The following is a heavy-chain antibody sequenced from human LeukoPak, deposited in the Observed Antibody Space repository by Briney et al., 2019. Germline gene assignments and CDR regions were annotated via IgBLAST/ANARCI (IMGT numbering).Heavy chain of an antibody. CDR2: ISYDGSNK. Sequence: GGSLRLSCAASGFTFSSYAMHWVRQAPGEGLEWVAVISYDGSNKYYADSVKGRFTISRDNSKNTLYLQMNSLRAEDTAVYYCARDSGHPSHVDYWGQGTLVTVSS. CDR1: GFTFSSYA. D-gene: IGHD5-12*01. CDR3: ARDSGHPSHVDY. V-gene: IGHV3-30*04. J-gene: IGHJ4*02.